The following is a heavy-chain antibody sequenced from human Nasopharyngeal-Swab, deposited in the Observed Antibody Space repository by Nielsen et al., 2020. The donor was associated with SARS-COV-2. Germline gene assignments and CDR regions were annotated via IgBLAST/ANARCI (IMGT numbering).Heavy chain of an antibody. D-gene: IGHD6-13*01. Sequence: GESLKIPCAASGFTFSSYSMNWVRQAPGKWLEWVSSISSSSSYIYYADSVKGRFTISRDNAKNSLYLQMNSLRAEDTAVYYCAKVASSSWYNYFDYWGQGTLVTVSS. CDR3: AKVASSSWYNYFDY. CDR2: ISSSSSYI. V-gene: IGHV3-21*01. J-gene: IGHJ4*02. CDR1: GFTFSSYS.